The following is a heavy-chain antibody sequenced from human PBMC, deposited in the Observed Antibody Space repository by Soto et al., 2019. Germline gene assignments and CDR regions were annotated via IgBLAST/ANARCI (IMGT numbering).Heavy chain of an antibody. V-gene: IGHV1-69*12. CDR2: IIPIFGTA. CDR1: GGTFSSYA. Sequence: QVQLVQSGAEVKKPGSSVKVSCKASGGTFSSYAISWVRQAPGQGLEWMGGIIPIFGTANYAQKFQGRVTITAAEPTSTAYMELRSLRSEDTAVYYCAIPPLMATISHYFDYWGQGTLVTVSS. J-gene: IGHJ4*02. CDR3: AIPPLMATISHYFDY. D-gene: IGHD5-12*01.